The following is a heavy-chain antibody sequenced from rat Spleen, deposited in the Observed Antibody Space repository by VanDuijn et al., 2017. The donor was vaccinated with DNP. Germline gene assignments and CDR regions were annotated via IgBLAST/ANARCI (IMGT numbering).Heavy chain of an antibody. CDR1: GFTFNSNW. D-gene: IGHD1-12*03. Sequence: EVQLVESGGGLVQPGSPLKLSCAASGFTFNSNWLNWIRQAPGKGLEWVATINPDGSNTYYPDTVKGRFVISKDNAKNTGSLQMNNLRSEDTAMYYCARTGYYDGYYQFFDYWGQGVMVTVSS. CDR2: INPDGSNT. CDR3: ARTGYYDGYYQFFDY. V-gene: IGHV5-35*01. J-gene: IGHJ2*01.